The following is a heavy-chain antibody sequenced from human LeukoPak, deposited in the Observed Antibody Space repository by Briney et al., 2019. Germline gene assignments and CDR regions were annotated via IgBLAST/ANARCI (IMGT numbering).Heavy chain of an antibody. D-gene: IGHD1-26*01. CDR3: ATTLSSIVGATGRYFDS. J-gene: IGHJ4*02. V-gene: IGHV1-18*01. Sequence: ASVKVSCKASGYTFTSYGISWVRQAPGQGLEWMGWISAYNGNTNYAQKLQGRVTMTTDTSTSTAYMELRSLRSDDTAVYYCATTLSSIVGATGRYFDSWGQGTLVTVS. CDR2: ISAYNGNT. CDR1: GYTFTSYG.